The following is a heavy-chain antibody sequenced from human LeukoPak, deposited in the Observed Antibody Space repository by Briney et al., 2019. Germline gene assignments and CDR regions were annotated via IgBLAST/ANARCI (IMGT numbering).Heavy chain of an antibody. Sequence: PGGSLRLSCAASGFTFSSYDMSWVRQAPGKGPEWVSGISGSGGTTYYADSVKGRFTISRDNSKNTLYLQMNSLRAEDTAVYYCARRAGAYSHPYDYWGQGTLVTVSS. D-gene: IGHD4/OR15-4a*01. V-gene: IGHV3-23*01. CDR3: ARRAGAYSHPYDY. J-gene: IGHJ4*02. CDR1: GFTFSSYD. CDR2: ISGSGGTT.